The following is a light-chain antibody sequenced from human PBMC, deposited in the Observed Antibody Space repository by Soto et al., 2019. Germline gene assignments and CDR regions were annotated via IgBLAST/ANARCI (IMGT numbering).Light chain of an antibody. CDR2: GAS. CDR1: QSVSRN. CDR3: QQYNNWPPT. V-gene: IGKV3-15*01. J-gene: IGKJ2*01. Sequence: EIVMTQSPATLSVSPGERATLSCRASQSVSRNLDWFQQKPGQAPRLLIYGASTRATGTPARFSGSGSGTEFTLTISSLQSEDFAVYYCQQYNNWPPTFGQGTKLEIK.